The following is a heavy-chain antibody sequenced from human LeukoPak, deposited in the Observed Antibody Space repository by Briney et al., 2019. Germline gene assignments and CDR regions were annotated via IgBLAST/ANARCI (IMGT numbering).Heavy chain of an antibody. CDR3: ARVLYYGGTVLFDY. CDR1: GSSISSYY. CDR2: IYHSGST. D-gene: IGHD4-23*01. Sequence: SSETLSLTCTVSGSSISSYYWSWIRQPPGKGLEWIGYIYHSGSTNYNPSLKSRVTISVDTSKNQFSLKLSSVTAADTAVYYCARVLYYGGTVLFDYWGQGTLVTVSS. V-gene: IGHV4-59*01. J-gene: IGHJ4*02.